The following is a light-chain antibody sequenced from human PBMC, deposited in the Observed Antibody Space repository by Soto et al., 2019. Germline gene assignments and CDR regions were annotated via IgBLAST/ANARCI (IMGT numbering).Light chain of an antibody. CDR2: NVS. V-gene: IGLV2-14*01. CDR1: SSDVGAYIY. Sequence: QSVLTQPASVSGSPGQSITISCTGTSSDVGAYIYVSWYQQHPGKVPKLIIYNVSNRPSGVSNRFSGSKSGNTASLTISGLQAEDEADYYCSSYTSGDSFSFGTGTKVTVL. CDR3: SSYTSGDSFS. J-gene: IGLJ1*01.